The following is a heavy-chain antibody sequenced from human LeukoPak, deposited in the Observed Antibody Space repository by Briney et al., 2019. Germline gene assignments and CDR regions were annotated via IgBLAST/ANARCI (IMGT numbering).Heavy chain of an antibody. CDR3: TRGSEGYCSGGGCYYGMDV. CDR2: ISSSSSYI. Sequence: GGSLRLSCAASGFTFSSYTMNWVRQAPGKGLEWVSYISSSSSYIYYADTVKGRFTISRDKAENSLYLQMNSLRAEDTAVYYCTRGSEGYCSGGGCYYGMDVWGQGTTVTVSS. V-gene: IGHV3-21*01. J-gene: IGHJ6*01. D-gene: IGHD2-15*01. CDR1: GFTFSSYT.